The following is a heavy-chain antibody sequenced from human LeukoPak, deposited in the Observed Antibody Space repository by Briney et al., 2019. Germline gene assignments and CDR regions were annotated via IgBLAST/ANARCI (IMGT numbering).Heavy chain of an antibody. Sequence: GGSLRLSRAASGFIFSTYGMHWVRQAPGKGLEWVAVIWYDGSNKYYGDSVKGRFTISRDNSRNTLYLQMNSLRAEDTAVYYCARASGPFDYWGQGTLVTVSS. J-gene: IGHJ4*02. V-gene: IGHV3-33*01. CDR2: IWYDGSNK. D-gene: IGHD1-14*01. CDR3: ARASGPFDY. CDR1: GFIFSTYG.